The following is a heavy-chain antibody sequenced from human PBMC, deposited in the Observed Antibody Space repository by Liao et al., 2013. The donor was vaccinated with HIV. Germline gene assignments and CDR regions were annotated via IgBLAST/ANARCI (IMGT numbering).Heavy chain of an antibody. CDR3: ARGGYSSGWYSDFDY. V-gene: IGHV4-59*01. Sequence: QVQLQQSGPGLVKPSETLSLTCTVSGGSISYYYWSWIRQPAGKGLEWIGYIYYSGSTNYNPSLKSRVTISVDTSKNQFSLKLSSVTAADTAVYYCARGGYSSGWYSDFDYWGQGTLVTVSS. CDR2: IYYSGST. J-gene: IGHJ4*02. D-gene: IGHD6-19*01. CDR1: GGSISYYY.